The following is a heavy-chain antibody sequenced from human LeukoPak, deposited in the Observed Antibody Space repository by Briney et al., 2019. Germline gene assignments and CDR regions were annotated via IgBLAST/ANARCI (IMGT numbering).Heavy chain of an antibody. V-gene: IGHV4-61*02. CDR2: IYTSGST. CDR3: AGQVGANDY. D-gene: IGHD1-26*01. CDR1: GGSISSGSYY. J-gene: IGHJ4*02. Sequence: SQTLSLTCTVSGGSISSGSYYWSWIRQPAGKGLEWIGRIYTSGSTNYNPSLKSRVTISVDTSKNQFSLKLSSVTAADTAVYYCAGQVGANDYWGQGTLVTVSS.